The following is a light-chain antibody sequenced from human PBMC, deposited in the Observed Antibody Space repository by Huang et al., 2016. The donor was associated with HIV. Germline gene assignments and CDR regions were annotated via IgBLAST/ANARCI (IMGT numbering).Light chain of an antibody. J-gene: IGKJ2*01. Sequence: DIQMTQSPSSLSASVGDRVTITCQASQDISNYLNWYQQKPGKAPKLRIYDASKLETGVPSRFSGSGSETDFTFTISSLQPEDIATYYCQQYDNLYTFGQGTKLEIK. CDR2: DAS. CDR1: QDISNY. CDR3: QQYDNLYT. V-gene: IGKV1-33*01.